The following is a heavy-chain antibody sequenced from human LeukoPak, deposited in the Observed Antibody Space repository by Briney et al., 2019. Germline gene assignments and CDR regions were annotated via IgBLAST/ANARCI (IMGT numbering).Heavy chain of an antibody. Sequence: GGSLRLSCAASGFTFSSYSMNWVRQAPGKGLEWVAVISYDGSNKYYADSVKGRFTISRDNSKNTLYLQMNSLRAEDTAVYYCARDQDILTGYGAFDIWGQGTMVTVSS. D-gene: IGHD3-9*01. CDR1: GFTFSSYS. J-gene: IGHJ3*02. CDR2: ISYDGSNK. V-gene: IGHV3-30*03. CDR3: ARDQDILTGYGAFDI.